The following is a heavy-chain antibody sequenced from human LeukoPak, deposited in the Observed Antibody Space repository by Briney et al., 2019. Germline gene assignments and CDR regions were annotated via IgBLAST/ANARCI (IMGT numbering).Heavy chain of an antibody. V-gene: IGHV3-74*01. CDR3: ATGNYYDSRGYYTFGH. CDR1: GFTFSRYW. CDR2: INGDGSTT. D-gene: IGHD3-22*01. J-gene: IGHJ1*01. Sequence: PGRSLRLSCAASGFTFSRYWMHRVRQAPGKGLVWVSRINGDGSTTSYADSVKGGFTISRDNAKNTLYLQMNSLRAEDTAVYYCATGNYYDSRGYYTFGHWGQGTLVTVSS.